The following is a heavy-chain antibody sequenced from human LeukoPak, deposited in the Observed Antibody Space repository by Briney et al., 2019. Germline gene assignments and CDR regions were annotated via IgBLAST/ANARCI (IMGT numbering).Heavy chain of an antibody. J-gene: IGHJ6*02. D-gene: IGHD2-15*01. CDR2: INSDGSRT. CDR1: GFTFSSSW. CDR3: ARAEGYCSGGSCTNYDYYGLDV. Sequence: GGSLRLSCAASGFTFSSSWTHWVRQAPGKGLVWVSGINSDGSRTRYADSVKGRFTISRDNAKNTPYLQMHSLRGEDTAVYYWARAEGYCSGGSCTNYDYYGLDVWGQGTTVSVSS. V-gene: IGHV3-74*01.